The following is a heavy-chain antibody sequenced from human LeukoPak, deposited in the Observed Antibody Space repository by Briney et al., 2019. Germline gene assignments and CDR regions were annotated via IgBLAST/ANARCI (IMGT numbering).Heavy chain of an antibody. V-gene: IGHV1-69*05. J-gene: IGHJ6*03. Sequence: ASVKVSCKASGGTFSSYVISWVRQAPGQGLEWMGGIIPIFGTANYAQKFQGRVTITTDESTSTAYMELSSLRSEDTAVYYCARAKITIFGVVIKSRYYYYMDVWGKGTTVTVSS. CDR3: ARAKITIFGVVIKSRYYYYMDV. CDR1: GGTFSSYV. CDR2: IIPIFGTA. D-gene: IGHD3-3*01.